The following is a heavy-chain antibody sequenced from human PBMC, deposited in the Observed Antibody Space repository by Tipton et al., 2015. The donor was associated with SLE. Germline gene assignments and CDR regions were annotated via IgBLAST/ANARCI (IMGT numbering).Heavy chain of an antibody. CDR2: IHPGDSDT. Sequence: QSGAEVKKPGESLKISCKGFGYSFTSYYIAWVRQMPGKGLEWVGIIHPGDSDTRYSPSFQGQVTISADKSISTAYLQWSSLKASDTAMYYCAAPSGLGSWAFDSWGQGKMVTVSS. D-gene: IGHD3/OR15-3a*01. V-gene: IGHV5-51*01. CDR1: GYSFTSYY. J-gene: IGHJ3*02. CDR3: AAPSGLGSWAFDS.